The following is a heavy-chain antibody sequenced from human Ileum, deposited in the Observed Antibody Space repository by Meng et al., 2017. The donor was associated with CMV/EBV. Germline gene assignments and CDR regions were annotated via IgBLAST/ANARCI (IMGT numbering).Heavy chain of an antibody. CDR1: GGAFSEYH. D-gene: IGHD3-3*01. J-gene: IGHJ4*02. V-gene: IGHV4-34*01. CDR2: INHGGSS. Sequence: QGQQQQWGAGLLKPSETLSLTCAVYGGAFSEYHWSWIRQPPGKGLEWIGEINHGGSSNYNPSLKSRVTISVDRSRNKVSLKLTSVTAADTAVYYCARASPQRRFLSYWGQGTLVTVSS. CDR3: ARASPQRRFLSY.